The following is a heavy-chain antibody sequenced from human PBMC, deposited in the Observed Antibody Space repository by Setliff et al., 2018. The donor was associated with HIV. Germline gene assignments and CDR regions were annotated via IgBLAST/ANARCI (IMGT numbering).Heavy chain of an antibody. CDR2: INHRGST. D-gene: IGHD5-12*01. Sequence: SETLSLTCAVYGGSFSGYYWSWIRQPPGKGLEWIGEINHRGSTNCNPSLKSRVSISVDTSKNQFSLKLSSVTAADTAVYFCATLKMATIYRDFDYWGQGTLVTVSS. CDR3: ATLKMATIYRDFDY. CDR1: GGSFSGYY. J-gene: IGHJ4*02. V-gene: IGHV4-34*01.